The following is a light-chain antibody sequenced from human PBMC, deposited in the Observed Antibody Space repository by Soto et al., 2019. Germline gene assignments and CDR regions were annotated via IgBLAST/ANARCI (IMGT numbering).Light chain of an antibody. Sequence: QCVVTQSPSGSGTPGQRVTIACSGSSSNIGRNTVHWYQQLPGTTPKLLIYSNDQRPSGVPDRFSGSKSGSSASLAISGLQSEDEADYYCAAWDDSLNGVVFGGGTKVTVL. V-gene: IGLV1-44*01. CDR3: AAWDDSLNGVV. J-gene: IGLJ2*01. CDR2: SND. CDR1: SSNIGRNT.